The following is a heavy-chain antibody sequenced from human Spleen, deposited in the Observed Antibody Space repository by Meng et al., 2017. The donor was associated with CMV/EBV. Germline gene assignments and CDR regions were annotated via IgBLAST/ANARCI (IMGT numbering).Heavy chain of an antibody. CDR1: GYTFTDYR. V-gene: IGHV1-2*02. J-gene: IGHJ4*02. CDR2: INPNSGGT. CDR3: ARDEYSSGWNAYYFDY. D-gene: IGHD6-19*01. Sequence: ASVKVSCKASGYTFTDYRIHWVRQAPGQGLVWLGWINPNSGGTNSPQRFQGRVTMTRDTSISTAYMELSRLRSDDTAVYYCARDEYSSGWNAYYFDYWGQGTLVTVSS.